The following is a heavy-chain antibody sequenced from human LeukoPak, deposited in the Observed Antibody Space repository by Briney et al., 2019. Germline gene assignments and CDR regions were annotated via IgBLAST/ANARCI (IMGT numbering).Heavy chain of an antibody. CDR3: AKVVLVGAIFGPGY. CDR2: ISPSGRTT. J-gene: IGHJ4*02. D-gene: IGHD1-26*01. Sequence: PGGSLRLSCAASGFTFTTYAMNWVRQAPGKGLEWVSAISPSGRTTDYVDSVKGRSTISRDNSKNTLYLQMNSLRVEDTAVYYCAKVVLVGAIFGPGYWGQGTLVIVSS. V-gene: IGHV3-23*01. CDR1: GFTFTTYA.